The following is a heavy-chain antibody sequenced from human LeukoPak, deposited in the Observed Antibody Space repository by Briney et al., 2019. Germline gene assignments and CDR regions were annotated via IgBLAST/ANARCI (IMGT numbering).Heavy chain of an antibody. V-gene: IGHV3-20*04. CDR1: GFTFDDYG. CDR3: ARGYGSGEDGDY. Sequence: PGGSLRLSCAASGFTFDDYGMSWVRQAPGKGLEWVSGINWNGGSTGYADSLKGRFTISRDNAKNSPYLQMNSLRAEDTALYYCARGYGSGEDGDYWGQGTLVTVSS. J-gene: IGHJ4*02. D-gene: IGHD3-10*01. CDR2: INWNGGST.